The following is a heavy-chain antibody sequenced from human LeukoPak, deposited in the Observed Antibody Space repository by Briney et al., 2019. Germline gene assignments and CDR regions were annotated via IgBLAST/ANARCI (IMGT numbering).Heavy chain of an antibody. V-gene: IGHV3-66*01. CDR1: GFTVSSNY. CDR3: ARDPISRGYGDYPPPHDY. D-gene: IGHD4-17*01. J-gene: IGHJ4*02. Sequence: GGSLRLSCAASGFTVSSNYMNWVRQAPGKGLEWVSVIYPNGDAYYADSLKGRFTISRDTSKNTMFLQMNSLSAEDTAVYYCARDPISRGYGDYPPPHDYWGQGTLVTVSS. CDR2: IYPNGDA.